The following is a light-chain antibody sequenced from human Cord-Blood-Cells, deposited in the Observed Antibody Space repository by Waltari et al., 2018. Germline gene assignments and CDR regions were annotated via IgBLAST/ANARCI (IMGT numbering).Light chain of an antibody. J-gene: IGKJ4*01. V-gene: IGKV1-33*01. CDR1: QDISNY. CDR2: DAS. Sequence: DIQMTQPPSSLSASVGDRVTITCQASQDISNYLNWYQQKPGKAPKLLIYDASNLETGVPSRFSGSGSGTDFTFTISSLQPEDSATYYCQQDDKLPLPIGGGTKVEVK. CDR3: QQDDKLPLP.